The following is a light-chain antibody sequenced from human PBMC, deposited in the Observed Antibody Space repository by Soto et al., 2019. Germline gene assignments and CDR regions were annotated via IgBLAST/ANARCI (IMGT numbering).Light chain of an antibody. CDR1: QSVSSN. Sequence: EIVMTQSPATLSVSPGERATLSCRASQSVSSNLAWYQQKPGQAPRLLISGASPRATGIPARFSGSGSGTEFTLTISSLQSEDFAVYYCQQYNNWLTFGGGTKVEIK. CDR3: QQYNNWLT. CDR2: GAS. V-gene: IGKV3-15*01. J-gene: IGKJ4*01.